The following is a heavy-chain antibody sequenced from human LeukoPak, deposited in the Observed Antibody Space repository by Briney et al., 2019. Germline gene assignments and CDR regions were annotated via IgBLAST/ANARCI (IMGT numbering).Heavy chain of an antibody. CDR3: VRLGRCSGGHCLDDY. CDR2: INHSGST. J-gene: IGHJ4*02. V-gene: IGHV4-34*01. CDR1: GGSFSGYY. Sequence: SETLSLTCAVYGGSFSGYYWSWIRQPPGKGLEWIGEINHSGSTNYNPSLKSRVTISVDTSKNQFSLKLSSVTAADTAVYFCVRLGRCSGGHCLDDYWGQGTLVTVSS. D-gene: IGHD2-15*01.